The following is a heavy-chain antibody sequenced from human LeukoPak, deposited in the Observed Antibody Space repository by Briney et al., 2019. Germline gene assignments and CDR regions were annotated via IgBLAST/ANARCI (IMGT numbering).Heavy chain of an antibody. CDR2: IIDNGRKT. D-gene: IGHD3-22*01. Sequence: GGSLRLSCAASGFTFSDSYMGWIRQAPGKGLEWVSYIIDNGRKTYYAGSVKGRFTISRDNAKFSLYLQINSLRTEDTAVYYCARASEDSRGQYQGFDSWGRGTLVTVSS. J-gene: IGHJ4*02. CDR3: ARASEDSRGQYQGFDS. CDR1: GFTFSDSY. V-gene: IGHV3-11*04.